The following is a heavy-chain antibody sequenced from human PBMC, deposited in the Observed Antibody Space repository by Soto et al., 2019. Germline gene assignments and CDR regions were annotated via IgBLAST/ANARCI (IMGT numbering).Heavy chain of an antibody. J-gene: IGHJ6*02. CDR2: INHSGST. D-gene: IGHD3-10*01. CDR3: ARGVSFRVRGVTRPYYGMDV. V-gene: IGHV4-34*01. Sequence: SETLSLTCAVYGGSFSGYYWSWIRQPPGKGLEWIGEINHSGSTNYNPSLKSRVTISVDTSKNQFSLKLSSVTAADTAVYYCARGVSFRVRGVTRPYYGMDVWGQGTTVTVSS. CDR1: GGSFSGYY.